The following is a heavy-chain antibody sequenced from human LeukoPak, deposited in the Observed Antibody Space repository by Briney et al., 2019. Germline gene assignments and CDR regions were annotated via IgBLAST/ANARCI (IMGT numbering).Heavy chain of an antibody. D-gene: IGHD3-22*01. Sequence: GASVNVSCTASVGTFSSYAISWVRQAPGQGLEGMGRIIPIFGTANYAQKFQGRVTITADKSTSTAYIELSSLRSEDTAVYYCARDGYYYDSSGYYYDWFDPWGQGTLVTVSS. CDR3: ARDGYYYDSSGYYYDWFDP. CDR1: VGTFSSYA. J-gene: IGHJ5*02. CDR2: IIPIFGTA. V-gene: IGHV1-69*06.